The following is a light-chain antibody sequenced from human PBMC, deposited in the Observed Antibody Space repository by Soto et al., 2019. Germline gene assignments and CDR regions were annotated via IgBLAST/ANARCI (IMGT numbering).Light chain of an antibody. CDR1: QSISSN. V-gene: IGKV3-15*01. CDR2: GAS. J-gene: IGKJ1*01. Sequence: EILMTQSPGTLSVSHGERATLSCRASQSISSNLAWYQQKPGQAPRLLIYGASTRATDITARFRGSGSGTDFPLTISSLQSEDFAVYYCQQYYNWPRTFGQGTKVEVK. CDR3: QQYYNWPRT.